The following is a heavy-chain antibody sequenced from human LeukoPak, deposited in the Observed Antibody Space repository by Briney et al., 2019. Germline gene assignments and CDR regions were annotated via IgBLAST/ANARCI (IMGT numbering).Heavy chain of an antibody. CDR2: INPNSGGT. CDR1: GYTFTGYY. CDR3: ARQNVDTAMVFYYYYYYMDV. Sequence: ASVKVSCKASGYTFTGYYMHWVRQAPGQGLEWMGWINPNSGGTNYAQKFQGRVTMTRDTSISTAYMELSRLRSDDTAVYYCARQNVDTAMVFYYYYYYMDVWGKGTTVTISS. V-gene: IGHV1-2*02. J-gene: IGHJ6*03. D-gene: IGHD5-18*01.